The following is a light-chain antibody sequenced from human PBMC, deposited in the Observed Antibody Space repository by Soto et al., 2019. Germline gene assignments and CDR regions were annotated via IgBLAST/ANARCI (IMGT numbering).Light chain of an antibody. J-gene: IGKJ1*01. Sequence: EIVLTNSPCTLSLSPVERSTLSYRASQSVSSYLAWYQQKPGQAPRLLIYDASNRATGIPARFSGSGSGTEFTLTISSLQPDDFATYYCQQYNSYWTFGQGTKVDIK. CDR1: QSVSSY. V-gene: IGKV3-11*01. CDR2: DAS. CDR3: QQYNSYWT.